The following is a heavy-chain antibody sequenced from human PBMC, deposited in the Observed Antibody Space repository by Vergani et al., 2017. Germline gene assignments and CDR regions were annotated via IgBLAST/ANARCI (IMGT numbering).Heavy chain of an antibody. J-gene: IGHJ5*02. CDR1: GYSFTSYW. CDR3: AKNYCGSGTDYSWFDP. D-gene: IGHD3-10*01. CDR2: SYPGDSDT. V-gene: IGHV5-51*01. Sequence: EVQLVQSGAEVKKPGESLKISCKGSGYSFTSYWIGWVRQMPGKGLEWIGISYPGDSDTRYSPSVQGQVTISADKSNSTAYLQWSSLKAADTAMYYCAKNYCGSGTDYSWFDPWGQGTLVIFSS.